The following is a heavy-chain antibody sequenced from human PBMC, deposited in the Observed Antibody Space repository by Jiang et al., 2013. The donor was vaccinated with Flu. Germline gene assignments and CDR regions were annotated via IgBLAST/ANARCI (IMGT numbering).Heavy chain of an antibody. V-gene: IGHV3-23*01. CDR2: ITGTGDST. J-gene: IGHJ4*02. Sequence: ECVSVITGTGDSTFYADSVKGRFTISRDISQNTLYLQMDSLRADDTAIYYCAKDLTPYYDSSGYFYFDHWGQGTLVTVSS. CDR3: AKDLTPYYDSSGYFYFDH. D-gene: IGHD3-22*01.